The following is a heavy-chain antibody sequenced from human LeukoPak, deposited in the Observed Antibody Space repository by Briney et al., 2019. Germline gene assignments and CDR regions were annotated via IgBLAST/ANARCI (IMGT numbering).Heavy chain of an antibody. CDR3: AREESSSWYYFDY. CDR1: GFTFSNYW. J-gene: IGHJ4*02. D-gene: IGHD6-13*01. Sequence: PGGSLRLSCAASGFTFSNYWMTWVRQAPGKGLEWVGNIRQDGSEKYYVDSVKGRFTISRDNAKNSLYLQMNSLRAEDTAVYYCAREESSSWYYFDYWGQGTLVTVSS. V-gene: IGHV3-7*01. CDR2: IRQDGSEK.